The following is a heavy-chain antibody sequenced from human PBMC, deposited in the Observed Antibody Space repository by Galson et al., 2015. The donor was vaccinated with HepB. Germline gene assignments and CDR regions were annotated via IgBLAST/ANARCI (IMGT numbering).Heavy chain of an antibody. D-gene: IGHD3-10*01. V-gene: IGHV1-69*13. Sequence: SVKVSCKASGYTFTSYYMHWVRQAPGQGLEWMGGIIPIFGTANYAQKFQGRVTITADESTSTAYMELSSLRSEDTAVYYCARDMGHWGQGTLVTVSS. CDR1: GYTFTSYY. CDR3: ARDMGH. J-gene: IGHJ4*02. CDR2: IIPIFGTA.